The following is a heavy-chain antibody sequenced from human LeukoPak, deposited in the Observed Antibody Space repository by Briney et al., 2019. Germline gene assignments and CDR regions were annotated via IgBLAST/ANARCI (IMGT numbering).Heavy chain of an antibody. CDR2: IYPGDSDT. CDR1: GYSFTSYW. J-gene: IGHJ4*02. CDR3: ARGGDYVWGSYCYTRYFDY. V-gene: IGHV5-51*01. D-gene: IGHD3-16*02. Sequence: GESLKISCQGSGYSFTSYWIGWVRQMPGKGLEWMGIIYPGDSDTRYSPSFQGQVTISADKSISTAYLQWSSLKASDTAMYYCARGGDYVWGSYCYTRYFDYWGQGTLVTVSS.